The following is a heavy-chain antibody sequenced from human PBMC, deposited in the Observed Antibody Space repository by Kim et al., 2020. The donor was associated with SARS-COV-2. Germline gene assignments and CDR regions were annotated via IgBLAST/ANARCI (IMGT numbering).Heavy chain of an antibody. CDR3: ATDLSKAYYDSSGTNDAFDT. Sequence: ASVKVSCKVSGYTFTELSMHWVRQAPGKGLEWMGGFNPEDGETIYAQKFQGRVTMTEDTSTDTAYMELSSLRSEDTAVYYCATDLSKAYYDSSGTNDAFDTWGQGTMVTVSS. CDR2: FNPEDGET. D-gene: IGHD3-22*01. CDR1: GYTFTELS. V-gene: IGHV1-24*01. J-gene: IGHJ3*02.